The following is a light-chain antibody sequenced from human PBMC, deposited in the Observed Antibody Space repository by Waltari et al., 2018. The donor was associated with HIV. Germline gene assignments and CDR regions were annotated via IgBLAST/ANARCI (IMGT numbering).Light chain of an antibody. V-gene: IGKV3D-15*01. CDR3: QQYNNWPLA. J-gene: IGKJ4*01. Sequence: EIMMTQFPAILSVSPGARATLPCRASQSVSTNLAWYQQKPGQAPRLLSYGASTRATGIPGRFSGSGSVTDFTLTISSLQSEDSVTYYCQQYNNWPLAFGGGTKVEIK. CDR2: GAS. CDR1: QSVSTN.